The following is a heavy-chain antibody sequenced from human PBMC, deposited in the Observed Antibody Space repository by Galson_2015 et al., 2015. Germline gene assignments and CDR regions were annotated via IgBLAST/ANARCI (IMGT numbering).Heavy chain of an antibody. CDR1: GYTFTSYG. J-gene: IGHJ3*02. Sequence: SVKVSCKASGYTFTSYGISWVRQAPGQGLEWMGWISAYNGNTNYAQKLQGRVTMTTDTSTSTAYMELRSLRSDDTAVYYCARDGESMVRGVPGAFDIWGQGTMVTVSS. D-gene: IGHD3-10*01. V-gene: IGHV1-18*01. CDR2: ISAYNGNT. CDR3: ARDGESMVRGVPGAFDI.